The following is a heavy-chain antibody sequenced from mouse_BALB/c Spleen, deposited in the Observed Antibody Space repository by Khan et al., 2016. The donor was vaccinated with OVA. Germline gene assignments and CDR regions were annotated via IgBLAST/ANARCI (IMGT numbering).Heavy chain of an antibody. D-gene: IGHD1-2*01. V-gene: IGHV1-77*01. CDR1: GYTFTDFY. J-gene: IGHJ3*01. CDR2: ISPGSGDT. Sequence: QIQLVQSGTELARPGASVNLSCKASGYTFTDFYINWVKQRSGQGLEWIGDISPGSGDTYYNEKFKGKATLTADKSSSTAYMQLSSLTSEDSAVYFCARRNYFGYTFAYWGQGTLVTVSA. CDR3: ARRNYFGYTFAY.